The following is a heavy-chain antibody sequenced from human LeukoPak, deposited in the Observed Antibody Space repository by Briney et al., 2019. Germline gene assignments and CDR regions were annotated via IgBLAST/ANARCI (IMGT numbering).Heavy chain of an antibody. J-gene: IGHJ4*02. CDR1: GFIFSSYA. CDR3: ARGLGYSYGYGIDY. CDR2: IWFDGSNQ. V-gene: IGHV3-33*01. Sequence: GGSLRLSCAASGFIFSSYAMHWVRRAPGKGPEWVAIIWFDGSNQYYAESVEGRFTVSRDNSKTTLYLQMNSLRAEDTAVYSCARGLGYSYGYGIDYWGQGTLVIASS. D-gene: IGHD5-18*01.